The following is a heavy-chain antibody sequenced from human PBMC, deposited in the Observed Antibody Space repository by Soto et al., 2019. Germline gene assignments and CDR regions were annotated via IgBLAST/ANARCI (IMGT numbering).Heavy chain of an antibody. CDR1: GGSVSSYY. CDR3: VRTNYFDY. Sequence: QVQLQESGPGLVKPSETLSLTCTVSGGSVSSYYWSWIRQPPGKGLEWIGYIYYSGSTNYNPSLTSRVTISVDTSKNHFSLKLSSVTAADTAVYYCVRTNYFDYWGQGTLVTVSS. V-gene: IGHV4-59*02. CDR2: IYYSGST. J-gene: IGHJ4*02.